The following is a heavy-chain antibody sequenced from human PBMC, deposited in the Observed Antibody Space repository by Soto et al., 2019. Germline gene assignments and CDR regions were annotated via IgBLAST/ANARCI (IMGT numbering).Heavy chain of an antibody. D-gene: IGHD6-13*01. CDR2: IIPLFGTT. Sequence: QVLLVQSGAEVKKPGSSVKVSCKASGGTFSSYGISWVRQTPGRGLEWMGGIIPLFGTTNYAQKLRGRVTVTADESTSTVYMELRSLSLEDTAVYYCARAHGSSWYNWFDPWGQGTLVTVSS. J-gene: IGHJ5*02. CDR1: GGTFSSYG. CDR3: ARAHGSSWYNWFDP. V-gene: IGHV1-69*01.